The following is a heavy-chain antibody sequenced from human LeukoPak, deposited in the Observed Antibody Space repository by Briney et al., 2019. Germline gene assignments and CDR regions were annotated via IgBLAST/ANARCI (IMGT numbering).Heavy chain of an antibody. J-gene: IGHJ4*02. V-gene: IGHV3-48*01. CDR2: ISSSSSTI. CDR1: GFTFSSYS. Sequence: GGSLRLSCAASGFTFSSYSMNWVRQAPGKGLEWVSYISSSSSTIYYADSVKGRFTISRDNAKNSLYLQMNSLRAEDTAVYYCARVRDGFWSGLYYFDYWGQGTLVTVSS. D-gene: IGHD3-3*01. CDR3: ARVRDGFWSGLYYFDY.